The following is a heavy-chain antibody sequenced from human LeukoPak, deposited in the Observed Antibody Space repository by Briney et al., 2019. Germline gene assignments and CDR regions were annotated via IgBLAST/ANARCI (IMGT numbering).Heavy chain of an antibody. J-gene: IGHJ4*02. Sequence: ASVKVSCKASGYTFTGYYMHWVRQAPGQGLEWMGWINPNSGGTNYAQKFQGRVTMTRDTSISTAYMELSRLRSDDTAVYYCARDSGSYDSSSYYSSAFDYWGQGTLVTVSS. CDR1: GYTFTGYY. CDR2: INPNSGGT. V-gene: IGHV1-2*02. D-gene: IGHD3-22*01. CDR3: ARDSGSYDSSSYYSSAFDY.